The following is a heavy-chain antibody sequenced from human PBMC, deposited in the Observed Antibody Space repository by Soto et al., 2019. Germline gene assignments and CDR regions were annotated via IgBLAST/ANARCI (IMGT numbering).Heavy chain of an antibody. CDR2: IIPIFGTA. CDR3: ARTYYYGSGSYWSRPGD. V-gene: IGHV1-69*13. Sequence: SVKVSCKASGGTFSSYAISWVRQAPGQGLEWMGGIIPIFGTANYAQKFQGRVTITADESTSTAYMELSSLRSEDTAAYYCARTYYYGSGSYWSRPGDWGQGTLVTVSS. D-gene: IGHD3-10*01. CDR1: GGTFSSYA. J-gene: IGHJ4*02.